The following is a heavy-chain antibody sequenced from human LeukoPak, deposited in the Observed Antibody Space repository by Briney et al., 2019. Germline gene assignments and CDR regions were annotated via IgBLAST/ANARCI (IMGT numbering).Heavy chain of an antibody. Sequence: GGSLRLSCAASGFTFSNYWMHWVRQAPGKGLVWVSRINSDGSTTSYADSVRGRFTISRDNAKNTLYLQMNSLRAEDTAVYYRAKSRPQQWPVRPMEYWGQGTLVTVSS. CDR1: GFTFSNYW. CDR2: INSDGSTT. V-gene: IGHV3-74*01. CDR3: AKSRPQQWPVRPMEY. J-gene: IGHJ4*02. D-gene: IGHD6-19*01.